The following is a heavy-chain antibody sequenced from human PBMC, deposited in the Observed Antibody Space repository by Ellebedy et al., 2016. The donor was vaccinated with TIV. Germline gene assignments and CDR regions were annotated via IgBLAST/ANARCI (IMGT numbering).Heavy chain of an antibody. V-gene: IGHV3-23*01. D-gene: IGHD1-14*01. CDR2: ISGSGGST. CDR1: GFTFSTHE. Sequence: GESLKISCSASGFTFSTHEMHWVRQAPGKGLEWVSAISGSGGSTYYADSVKCRFTISRDNSKNTLDLQMNSLRADDTAVYYCAKDISYNTPGYFDYWGQGTLVTVSS. J-gene: IGHJ4*02. CDR3: AKDISYNTPGYFDY.